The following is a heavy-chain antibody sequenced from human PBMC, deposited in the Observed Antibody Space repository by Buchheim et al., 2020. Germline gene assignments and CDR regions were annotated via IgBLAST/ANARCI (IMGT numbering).Heavy chain of an antibody. Sequence: QVQLVESGGGVVQPGRSLRLSCAASGFTFSSYAMHWVRQAPGKGLEWVAVISYDGSNKYYADSVKGRFTISRDNSKNTLYLQMNSLRAEDTAVYYCARDLSRTMTFDPWGQGTL. CDR1: GFTFSSYA. CDR3: ARDLSRTMTFDP. J-gene: IGHJ5*02. CDR2: ISYDGSNK. V-gene: IGHV3-30*04. D-gene: IGHD1-14*01.